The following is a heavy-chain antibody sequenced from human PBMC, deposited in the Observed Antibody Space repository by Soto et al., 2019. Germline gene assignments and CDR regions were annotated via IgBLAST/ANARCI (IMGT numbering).Heavy chain of an antibody. D-gene: IGHD3-22*01. CDR1: GFIFSSYG. CDR2: IHSDGTSI. Sequence: VVALRLSCSASGFIFSSYGMHWVRQGPGGGLDWVSRIHSDGTSIRYADSVKGRFTVSRDSAKGTVYLQLNSLKAEDTAVYFCARLGTYYDSSGLLYWGQGTLVTVSS. J-gene: IGHJ4*02. V-gene: IGHV3-74*01. CDR3: ARLGTYYDSSGLLY.